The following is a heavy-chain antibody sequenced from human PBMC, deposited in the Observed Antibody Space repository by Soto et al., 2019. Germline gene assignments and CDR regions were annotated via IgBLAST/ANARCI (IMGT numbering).Heavy chain of an antibody. CDR1: GFTFSSYG. CDR3: ARGGWRPPSVAATPGWFAP. V-gene: IGHV3-33*01. J-gene: IGHJ5*02. CDR2: IWYDGSNK. D-gene: IGHD2-15*01. Sequence: QVQLVESGGGVVQPGRSLRLSCAASGFTFSSYGMHWVRQAPGKGLEWVAVIWYDGSNKYYADSVKGRFTISRDNSKNTLYLQMNSLRAEDTAVYYCARGGWRPPSVAATPGWFAPWGQGTLVTVSS.